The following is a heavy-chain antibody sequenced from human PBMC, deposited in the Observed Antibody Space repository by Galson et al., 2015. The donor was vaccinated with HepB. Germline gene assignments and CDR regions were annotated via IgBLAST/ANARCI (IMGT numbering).Heavy chain of an antibody. D-gene: IGHD4-17*01. CDR3: ARAAATRRYYYGMDV. V-gene: IGHV1-18*01. CDR2: ISAYNGNT. CDR1: GYTFTSYG. J-gene: IGHJ6*02. Sequence: SVKVSCKASGYTFTSYGISWVRQAPGQGLEWMGWISAYNGNTNYAQKLQGRVTMTTDTSTSTAYMELRSLRSDDTAVYYCARAAATRRYYYGMDVWGQGTRSPSP.